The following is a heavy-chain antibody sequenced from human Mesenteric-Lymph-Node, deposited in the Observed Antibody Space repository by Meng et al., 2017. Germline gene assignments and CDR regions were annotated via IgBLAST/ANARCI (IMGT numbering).Heavy chain of an antibody. J-gene: IGHJ6*02. D-gene: IGHD1-26*01. CDR2: IYHSGST. Sequence: GSLRLSCTVSGYSISSGYYWGWIRQPPGKGLEWIGSIYHSGSTYYNPSLKSRVTISVDTSKNQFSLKPSSVTAADTAVYYCARVRDSGSYWCYYGMDVWGQGTTVTVSS. CDR3: ARVRDSGSYWCYYGMDV. CDR1: GYSISSGYY. V-gene: IGHV4-38-2*02.